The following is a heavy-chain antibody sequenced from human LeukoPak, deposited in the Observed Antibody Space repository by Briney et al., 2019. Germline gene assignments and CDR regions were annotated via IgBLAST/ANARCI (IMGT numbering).Heavy chain of an antibody. CDR1: GGSLSTYY. CDR2: IYYSGLT. Sequence: SETLSLTCTASGGSLSTYYWSWIRQPPGKGLEWIGYIYYSGLTNYNPSLKSQITISVDTSRNQFSLRLSSVTAADTAVYYCARDRGPFGYWGQGTLVTVSS. D-gene: IGHD3-10*01. CDR3: ARDRGPFGY. V-gene: IGHV4-59*01. J-gene: IGHJ4*02.